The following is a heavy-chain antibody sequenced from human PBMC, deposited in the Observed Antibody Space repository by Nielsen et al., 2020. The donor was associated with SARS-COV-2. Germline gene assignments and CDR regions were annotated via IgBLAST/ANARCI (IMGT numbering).Heavy chain of an antibody. J-gene: IGHJ4*02. Sequence: GGSLRLSCAGSGFTFSSYYMNWVRQAPGKGLMWVSRINTDGSKRAYADSVKGRFTISRDNARDTLDLQMSSLTAEDTAVYYCATGTYYDILTGPNFDYWGQGTLVTVSS. V-gene: IGHV3-74*01. CDR1: GFTFSSYY. CDR3: ATGTYYDILTGPNFDY. D-gene: IGHD3-9*01. CDR2: INTDGSKR.